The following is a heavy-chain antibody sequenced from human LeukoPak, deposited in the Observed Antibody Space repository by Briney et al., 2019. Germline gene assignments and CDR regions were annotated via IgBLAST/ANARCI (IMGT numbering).Heavy chain of an antibody. V-gene: IGHV3-30*02. CDR3: AKDLEVETSMITDY. Sequence: GGSLRLSRAASEFTFRSYAMHWVRLAPATALEWVAVIRYDGSNKYYADSVKGRFTNYRHNSKNTLYLRMDGLRDDDTAVYYCAKDLEVETSMITDYWGQGTLVTVSS. D-gene: IGHD5-18*01. J-gene: IGHJ4*02. CDR1: EFTFRSYA. CDR2: IRYDGSNK.